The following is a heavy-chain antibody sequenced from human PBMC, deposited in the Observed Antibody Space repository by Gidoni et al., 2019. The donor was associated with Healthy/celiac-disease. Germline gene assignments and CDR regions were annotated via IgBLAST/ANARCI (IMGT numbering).Heavy chain of an antibody. J-gene: IGHJ6*02. CDR1: GGSISRSNW. CDR3: ARDPRSMVRGVMGYYGMDV. V-gene: IGHV4-4*02. Sequence: QVQLQESGPGLVKPSGTLSLTCAVSGGSISRSNWWSWVRQPPGKGLEWIGEIYHSGSTNYNPSLKSRVTISVDKSKNQFSLKLSSVTAADTAVYYCARDPRSMVRGVMGYYGMDVWGQGTTVTVSS. D-gene: IGHD3-10*01. CDR2: IYHSGST.